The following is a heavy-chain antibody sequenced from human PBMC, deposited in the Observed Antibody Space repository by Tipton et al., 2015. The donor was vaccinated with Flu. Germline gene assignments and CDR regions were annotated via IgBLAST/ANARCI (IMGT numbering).Heavy chain of an antibody. CDR2: ISSSGSTI. D-gene: IGHD3-3*01. Sequence: SLRLSCAASGFTFSSYEMNWVRQAPGKGLEWVSYISSSGSTIYYADSVKGRFTISRDNAKNSLYLQMNSLRAEDTAVYYCARDRTPDFWSGYYYYGMDVWGQGTTVTVSS. V-gene: IGHV3-48*03. CDR1: GFTFSSYE. J-gene: IGHJ6*02. CDR3: ARDRTPDFWSGYYYYGMDV.